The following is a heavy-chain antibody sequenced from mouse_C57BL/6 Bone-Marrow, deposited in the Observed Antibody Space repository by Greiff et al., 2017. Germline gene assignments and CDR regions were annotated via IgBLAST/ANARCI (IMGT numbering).Heavy chain of an antibody. V-gene: IGHV1-52*01. CDR3: ASGYGSCYGFAY. Sequence: QVQLQQSGAELVRPGSSVKLSCKASGYTFTSYWMHWVKQRPIQGLEWIGDIDPSDSETHYNQKFKDKATLTVDKSSSTAYMQLSSLTSEDSAVYYCASGYGSCYGFAYWGQGTLVTVSA. J-gene: IGHJ3*01. CDR2: IDPSDSET. D-gene: IGHD1-1*01. CDR1: GYTFTSYW.